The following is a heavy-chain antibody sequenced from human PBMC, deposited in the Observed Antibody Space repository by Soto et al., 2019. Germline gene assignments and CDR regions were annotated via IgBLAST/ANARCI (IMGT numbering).Heavy chain of an antibody. CDR3: ARDHHRYSGYDYVDY. CDR2: ISSSSTYT. Sequence: PGGSLRLSCAASGFTFSDYYMSWIRQAPGKGLEWVSYISSSSTYTNYADSVKGRFTTSRDNAKNSLYLQMNSLRAEDTAVYYCARDHHRYSGYDYVDYWGQGTLVTVSS. J-gene: IGHJ4*02. D-gene: IGHD5-12*01. V-gene: IGHV3-11*05. CDR1: GFTFSDYY.